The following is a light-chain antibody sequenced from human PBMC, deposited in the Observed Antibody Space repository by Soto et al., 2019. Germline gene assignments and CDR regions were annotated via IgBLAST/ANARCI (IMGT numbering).Light chain of an antibody. CDR2: GAS. J-gene: IGKJ1*01. CDR1: QSVSSSY. V-gene: IGKV3-20*01. Sequence: EIVLTQSPGTLPLSPGERATLSCRASQSVSSSYLAWYQQKPGQAPRLLIYGASSRATGIPDRFSGSGSGTDFTLTISRLEPEDFAVYYCQQYASWTFGQGTKVDIK. CDR3: QQYASWT.